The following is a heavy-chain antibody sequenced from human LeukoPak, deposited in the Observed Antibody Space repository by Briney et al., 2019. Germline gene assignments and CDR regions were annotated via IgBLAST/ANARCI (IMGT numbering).Heavy chain of an antibody. Sequence: ASVKVSCKASGYTFTSYDISWVRQATGQGLEWMGWMNPNSGNTGYAQKFQGRVTMTRNTSISTAYMELSSLRSEDTAVYYCARGLNVLRYFDWLLYKGYYFDYWGQGTLVTVSS. CDR1: GYTFTSYD. D-gene: IGHD3-9*01. V-gene: IGHV1-8*01. J-gene: IGHJ4*02. CDR3: ARGLNVLRYFDWLLYKGYYFDY. CDR2: MNPNSGNT.